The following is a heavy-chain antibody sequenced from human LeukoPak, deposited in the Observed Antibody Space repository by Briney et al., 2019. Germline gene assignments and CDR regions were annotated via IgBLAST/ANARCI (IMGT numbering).Heavy chain of an antibody. CDR3: ARSGITMVRGVRYFDY. D-gene: IGHD3-10*01. J-gene: IGHJ4*02. CDR1: GGSFSGYY. V-gene: IGHV4-34*01. CDR2: INHSGST. Sequence: SGTLSLTCAVYGGSFSGYYWSWIRQPPGKGLEWIGEINHSGSTNYNPSLKSRVTISVDTSKNQFSLKLSSVTAADTAVYYCARSGITMVRGVRYFDYWGQGTLVTVSS.